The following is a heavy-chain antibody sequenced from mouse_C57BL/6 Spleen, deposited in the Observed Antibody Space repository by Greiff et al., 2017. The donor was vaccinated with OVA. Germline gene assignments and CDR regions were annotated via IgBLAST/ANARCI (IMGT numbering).Heavy chain of an antibody. CDR3: ARPPRGSSEDAMDY. CDR1: GYAFSSYW. D-gene: IGHD1-1*01. V-gene: IGHV1-80*01. J-gene: IGHJ4*01. Sequence: QVQLKQSGAELVKPGASVKISCKASGYAFSSYWMNWVKQRPGKGLEWIGQIYPGDGDTNYNGKFKGKATLTADKSSSTAYMQLSSLTSEDAAVDFCARPPRGSSEDAMDYWGQGTSVTVSS. CDR2: IYPGDGDT.